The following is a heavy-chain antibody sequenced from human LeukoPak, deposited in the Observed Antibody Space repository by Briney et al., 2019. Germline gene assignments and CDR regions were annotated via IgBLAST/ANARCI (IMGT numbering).Heavy chain of an antibody. V-gene: IGHV4-39*07. Sequence: SETLSLTCTVSGGSIISSSYYWGWIRQPPGKGLEWIGIIYYSGSRVTISVDTSKNQFSLKLSSVTAADTAVYYCARELQNYYDSSGYLDYWGQGTLVTVSS. J-gene: IGHJ4*02. CDR1: GGSIISSSYY. CDR3: ARELQNYYDSSGYLDY. D-gene: IGHD3-22*01. CDR2: IYYSG.